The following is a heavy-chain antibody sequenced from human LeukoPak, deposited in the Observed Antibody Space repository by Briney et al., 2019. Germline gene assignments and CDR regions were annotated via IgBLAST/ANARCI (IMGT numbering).Heavy chain of an antibody. V-gene: IGHV3-30*02. CDR3: AKGGSSWSRWDY. CDR1: GFTFSSYG. J-gene: IGHJ4*02. CDR2: IRYDGSNK. Sequence: GGSLRLSCAASGFTFSSYGMHWVRQAPGKGLEWVAFIRYDGSNKYYADSVKGRFTISRDNSKNTVYLQMNSLRDEDTAVYYCAKGGSSWSRWDYWGQGTLVTVSS. D-gene: IGHD6-13*01.